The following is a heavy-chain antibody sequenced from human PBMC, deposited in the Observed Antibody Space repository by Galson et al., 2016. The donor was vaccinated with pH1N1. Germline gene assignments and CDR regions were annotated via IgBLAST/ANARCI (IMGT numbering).Heavy chain of an antibody. Sequence: TLSLTCTVSGVSLSSGDYYWSWLRQPPGKGLEWIGFIYFTGSTYYSPSLKSRISMSLDTSNNQFSLRLTSVTAADTAVYYCARGEGIRYYYSGMDVWGQGTTVTVFS. CDR1: GVSLSSGDYY. CDR3: ARGEGIRYYYSGMDV. CDR2: IYFTGST. D-gene: IGHD3-16*01. V-gene: IGHV4-30-4*08. J-gene: IGHJ6*02.